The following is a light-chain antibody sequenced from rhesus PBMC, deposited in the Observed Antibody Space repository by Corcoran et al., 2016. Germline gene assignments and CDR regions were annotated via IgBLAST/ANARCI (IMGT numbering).Light chain of an antibody. Sequence: DIVMTQTPLSLPVTPGEPASLSCRSSQSLLHTNGKTYLYWYLQKPGQSPQLLIPEVSDRASGVPDRFSGSGSGTDCTLKISRVEAEDVGIYYCMQAIQLPYSFGQGTKVEIK. CDR2: EVS. CDR3: MQAIQLPYS. CDR1: QSLLHTNGKTY. V-gene: IGKV2-72*02. J-gene: IGKJ2*01.